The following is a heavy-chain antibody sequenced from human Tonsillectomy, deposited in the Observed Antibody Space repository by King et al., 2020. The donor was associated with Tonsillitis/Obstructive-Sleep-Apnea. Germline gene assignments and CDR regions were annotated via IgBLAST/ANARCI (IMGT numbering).Heavy chain of an antibody. V-gene: IGHV3-11*06. D-gene: IGHD5-18*01. CDR2: ISSSSSCT. CDR3: AGGDHLDSAMGMEYYFDY. CDR1: GFTFGDYY. Sequence: HVQLVESGGGLVKPGGSLRLSCAASGFTFGDYYMSWIRQAPGKGLEWVSYISSSSSCTNYADSVKGRFTISRDNAKNTLYLKMNSLRAEDTAVYYCAGGDHLDSAMGMEYYFDYWGQGTLVTVSS. J-gene: IGHJ4*02.